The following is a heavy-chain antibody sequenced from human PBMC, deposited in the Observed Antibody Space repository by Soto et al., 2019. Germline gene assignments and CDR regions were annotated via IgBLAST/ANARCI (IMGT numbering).Heavy chain of an antibody. CDR1: GGSISSGGYY. CDR2: IYYSGST. J-gene: IGHJ4*02. V-gene: IGHV4-31*03. Sequence: SETLSLTCTVSGGSISSGGYYWSWIRQHPGKGLEWIGYIYYSGSTYYNPSLKSRVTISVDTSKNQFSLKLSSVTAADTAVYYCAKEIRQLVDLYYFDYWGQGTLVTVS. D-gene: IGHD6-13*01. CDR3: AKEIRQLVDLYYFDY.